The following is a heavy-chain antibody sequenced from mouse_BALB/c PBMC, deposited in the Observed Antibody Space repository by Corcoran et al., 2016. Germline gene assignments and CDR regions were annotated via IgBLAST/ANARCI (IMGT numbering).Heavy chain of an antibody. D-gene: IGHD4-1*02. Sequence: DVQLQESGPGLVKPSQSLSLTCSVTGYSITSGYYWNWIRQFPGNKLEWMGYISYDGSNNYNPSLKNRISITRDTSKNQFFLKLNSVTTEDTATYYCARDQLGRGAYWGQGTLVTVSA. CDR3: ARDQLGRGAY. J-gene: IGHJ3*01. CDR2: ISYDGSN. CDR1: GYSITSGYY. V-gene: IGHV3-6*02.